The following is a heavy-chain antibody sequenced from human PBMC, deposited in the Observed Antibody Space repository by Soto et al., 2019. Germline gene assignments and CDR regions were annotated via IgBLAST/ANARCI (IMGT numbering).Heavy chain of an antibody. V-gene: IGHV3-23*01. Sequence: GSLRLSCAAFGFTFSSYAMNWVRQAPGKGLEWVSGLSKSGESTYYADSVKGRFTISRDNSKDTLYLQMNSLRAEDTAVYYCAKATRLDYWGQGTLVTVSS. CDR3: AKATRLDY. CDR2: LSKSGEST. CDR1: GFTFSSYA. J-gene: IGHJ4*02.